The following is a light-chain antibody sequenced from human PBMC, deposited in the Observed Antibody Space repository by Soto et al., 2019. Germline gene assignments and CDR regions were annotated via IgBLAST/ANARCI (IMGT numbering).Light chain of an antibody. J-gene: IGKJ1*01. CDR3: QQYDSSPRT. CDR1: QSVSSNF. Sequence: ENVLTQSPATLSLSPGERATLSCRASQSVSSNFLAWYQQKPGQAPRLLIYAASNRATGIPDRFSGSGSGTDFTLTISRLEPEDFAVYYCQQYDSSPRTFGKGTKVEIK. CDR2: AAS. V-gene: IGKV3-20*01.